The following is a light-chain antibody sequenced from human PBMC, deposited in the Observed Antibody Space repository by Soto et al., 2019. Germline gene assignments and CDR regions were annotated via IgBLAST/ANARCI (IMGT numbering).Light chain of an antibody. CDR2: DAS. J-gene: IGKJ1*01. Sequence: EIVLTQSPASLSLSPGERAALFCRARQNGGSSVAWYQQQPGEATRLLMYDASNRTAGIPARFSGSASRTDFTLTISSLAPEDFAVYFCQQRSNWRTFGQGTKVDIK. CDR3: QQRSNWRT. CDR1: QNGGSS. V-gene: IGKV3-11*01.